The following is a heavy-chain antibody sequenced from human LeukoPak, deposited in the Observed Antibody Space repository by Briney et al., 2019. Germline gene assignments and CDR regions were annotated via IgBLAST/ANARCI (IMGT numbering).Heavy chain of an antibody. J-gene: IGHJ4*02. Sequence: RTGESLKISCKGSGYSFTSYWIGWVRQMPGKGLEWMGIIYPGDSDTRYSPSFQGQVTISVDKSIATAYLQWSSLKASDTAMYYCARRLGGNSYGYTIDYWGQGTLVTVSS. D-gene: IGHD5-18*01. CDR2: IYPGDSDT. CDR1: GYSFTSYW. CDR3: ARRLGGNSYGYTIDY. V-gene: IGHV5-51*01.